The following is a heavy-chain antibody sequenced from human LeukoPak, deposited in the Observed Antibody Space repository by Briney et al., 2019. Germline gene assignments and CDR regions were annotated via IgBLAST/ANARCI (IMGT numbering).Heavy chain of an antibody. J-gene: IGHJ6*03. V-gene: IGHV3-48*04. Sequence: GGSLRLSCAASGFTFSSYSMNWVRQAPGKGLEWVSYISSSSSNIYYADSVKGRFTISRDNAKNSLYLQMKSLRAEDTAVYYCARVCRDGYNGYYYYYYYMDVWGKGTTVTVSS. CDR3: ARVCRDGYNGYYYYYYYMDV. CDR1: GFTFSSYS. D-gene: IGHD5-24*01. CDR2: ISSSSSNI.